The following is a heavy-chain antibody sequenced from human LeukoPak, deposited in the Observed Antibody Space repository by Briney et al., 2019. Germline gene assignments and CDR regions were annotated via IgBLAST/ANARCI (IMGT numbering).Heavy chain of an antibody. V-gene: IGHV4-39*07. Sequence: SETLSLTCTVSGDSISSSSSYWGWIRQPPGKGLEWIGSIFYSGNTYYNPSLKSRVTISVDTSKNQFSLKVSSVTAADTAVYYCARNGDYYEKSGYYYLFDFWGQGTLVTVSS. CDR3: ARNGDYYEKSGYYYLFDF. CDR2: IFYSGNT. CDR1: GDSISSSSSY. D-gene: IGHD3-22*01. J-gene: IGHJ4*02.